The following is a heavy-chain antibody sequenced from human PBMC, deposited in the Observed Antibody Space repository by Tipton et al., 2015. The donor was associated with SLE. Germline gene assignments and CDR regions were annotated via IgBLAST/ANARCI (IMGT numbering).Heavy chain of an antibody. J-gene: IGHJ5*02. D-gene: IGHD6-25*01. V-gene: IGHV4-61*09. CDR1: GGSISSGSYY. CDR3: ARDRAYSSGIDP. Sequence: TLSLTCTVSGGSISSGSYYWSWIRQPAGKGLEWIGHIYTSGSTNYNPSLKSRVTISVDTSKNQFSPKLSSVTAADTAVYYCARDRAYSSGIDPWGQGTLVTVSS. CDR2: IYTSGST.